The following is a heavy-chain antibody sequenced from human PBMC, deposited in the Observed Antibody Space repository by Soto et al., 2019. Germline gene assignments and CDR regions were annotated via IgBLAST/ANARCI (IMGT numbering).Heavy chain of an antibody. CDR1: GFTFSSHA. Sequence: QVQLVESGGGVVQPGRSLRLSCAASGFTFSSHAMHWVRQTPGKGLEWVAIIWFEGSNQYYADSVKGRFTISRDNSNNTLYLQMNSLRAEDTGVYYCARDRNYGGNSTYFDYWGQGMLVTVSS. J-gene: IGHJ4*02. CDR3: ARDRNYGGNSTYFDY. CDR2: IWFEGSNQ. V-gene: IGHV3-33*01. D-gene: IGHD4-17*01.